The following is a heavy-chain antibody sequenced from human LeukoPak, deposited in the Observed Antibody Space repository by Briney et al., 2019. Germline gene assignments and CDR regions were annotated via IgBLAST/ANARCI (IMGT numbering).Heavy chain of an antibody. CDR3: ERVRGLLPDY. D-gene: IGHD3-10*01. Sequence: GGSLRLSCAASGFTFSDYYMSWIRQAPGKGLEWVSYISSSSSYTNYADSVKGRFTIARDNAKNSLYLQMNSVRAEDTPVYCCERVRGLLPDYWGQGTLVTVSS. J-gene: IGHJ4*02. V-gene: IGHV3-11*06. CDR2: ISSSSSYT. CDR1: GFTFSDYY.